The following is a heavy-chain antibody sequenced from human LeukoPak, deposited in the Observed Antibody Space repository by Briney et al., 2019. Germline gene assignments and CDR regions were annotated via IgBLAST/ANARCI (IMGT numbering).Heavy chain of an antibody. CDR3: ARVGATLGAFDI. J-gene: IGHJ3*02. CDR2: IYYCGIT. CDR1: GGSISSYY. D-gene: IGHD1-26*01. V-gene: IGHV4-59*01. Sequence: PSETLSLTCTVSGGSISSYYWSWIRQPPGKGLEWIGYIYYCGITNYNPSLKSRVTISVDTSKNQFSLKLSSVTAADTAVYYCARVGATLGAFDIWGQGTMVTVSS.